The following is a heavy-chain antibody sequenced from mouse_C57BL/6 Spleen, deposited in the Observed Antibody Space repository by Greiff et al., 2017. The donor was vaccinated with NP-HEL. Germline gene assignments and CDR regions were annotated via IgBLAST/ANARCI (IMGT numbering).Heavy chain of an antibody. D-gene: IGHD2-5*01. Sequence: VQLQQSGPELVKPGASVKISCKASGYTFTDYYMNWVKQSHGKSLEWIGDINPNNGGTSYNQKFKGKATLTVDKSYSTAYMELRSLTSEDSAVYYCARYDGYSNYVYAMDYSGQGTSVTVSS. J-gene: IGHJ4*01. CDR2: INPNNGGT. V-gene: IGHV1-26*01. CDR1: GYTFTDYY. CDR3: ARYDGYSNYVYAMDY.